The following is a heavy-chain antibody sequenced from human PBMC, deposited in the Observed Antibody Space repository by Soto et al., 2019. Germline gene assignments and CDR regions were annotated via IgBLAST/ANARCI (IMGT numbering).Heavy chain of an antibody. Sequence: ASVKVSCKASGYTFTSYDINWVRQATGQGLEWMGWMNPNSGNTGYAQKFQGRVTMTRNTSISTAYMELSSLRSEDTAVYYCARVDQLLSGFDPRGQGTLVTVSS. CDR3: ARVDQLLSGFDP. CDR2: MNPNSGNT. D-gene: IGHD2-2*01. V-gene: IGHV1-8*01. J-gene: IGHJ5*02. CDR1: GYTFTSYD.